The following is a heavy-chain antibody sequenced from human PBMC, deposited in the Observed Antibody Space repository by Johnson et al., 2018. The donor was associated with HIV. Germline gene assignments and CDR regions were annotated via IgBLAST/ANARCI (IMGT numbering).Heavy chain of an antibody. Sequence: VQLVESGGGFIQPGGSLRLSCAASAFTVSSNYMSWVRQAPGKGLEWVSIIYPGGSTYYTDAVKVRFTISRDNSDNTPFLQMNSLRADDTAMYYCALSTSWSSAFDIWGQGTMVTVSS. CDR3: ALSTSWSSAFDI. D-gene: IGHD6-13*01. V-gene: IGHV3-53*01. CDR2: IYPGGST. CDR1: AFTVSSNY. J-gene: IGHJ3*02.